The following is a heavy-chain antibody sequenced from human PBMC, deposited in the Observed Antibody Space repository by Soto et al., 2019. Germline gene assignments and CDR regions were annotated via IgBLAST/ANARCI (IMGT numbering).Heavy chain of an antibody. Sequence: QVQMQESGPGLVKPSETLSLTCTVSGGSVSSGFYYWSWIRQPPGKGLEWIGYIYHSGNTNYNPSLKSRVIISVDKSKSQFSLRLSSVTAADTAVYYCATRRTILAPTFDYWGQGMLVTVAA. CDR3: ATRRTILAPTFDY. CDR2: IYHSGNT. D-gene: IGHD3-3*01. CDR1: GGSVSSGFYY. V-gene: IGHV4-61*01. J-gene: IGHJ4*02.